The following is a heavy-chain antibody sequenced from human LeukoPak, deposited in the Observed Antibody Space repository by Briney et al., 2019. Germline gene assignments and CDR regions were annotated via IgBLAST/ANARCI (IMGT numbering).Heavy chain of an antibody. V-gene: IGHV1-2*02. J-gene: IGHJ6*03. CDR2: INPNSGGT. CDR3: ARGPTAMVTNYYYMDV. Sequence: GASVKVSCKASGGTFSSYAISWVRQAPGQGLEWMGWINPNSGGTNYAQKFQGRVTMTRDTSISTAYMELSRLRSDDTAVYYCARGPTAMVTNYYYMDVWGKGTTVTISS. D-gene: IGHD5-18*01. CDR1: GGTFSSYA.